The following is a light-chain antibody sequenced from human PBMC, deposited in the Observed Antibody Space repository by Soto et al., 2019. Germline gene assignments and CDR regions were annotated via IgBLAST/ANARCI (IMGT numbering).Light chain of an antibody. V-gene: IGLV4-60*02. CDR1: SGHSTNI. Sequence: QSVLTQSSSASASLGSSVKLTCTLSSGHSTNIIAWHQQQPGKAPRYLMKVEGSGSYNKGSRVPDRFSGSSSGADRYLSISNLQFDDEADYYCETWDSSTRVFGGGTQLTVL. J-gene: IGLJ3*02. CDR2: VEGSGSY. CDR3: ETWDSSTRV.